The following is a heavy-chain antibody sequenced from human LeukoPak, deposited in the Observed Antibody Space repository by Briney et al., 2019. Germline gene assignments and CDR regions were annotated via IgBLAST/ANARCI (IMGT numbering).Heavy chain of an antibody. CDR1: GGSISSGSYY. Sequence: SETLSLTCTVSGGSISSGSYYWSWIWQPAGKGLEWIGRIYTSGSTNYNPSLKSRVTISVDTSKNQFSLKLSSVTAADTAVYYCARVFGSSSDYYMDVWGKGTTVTISS. V-gene: IGHV4-61*02. D-gene: IGHD6-13*01. CDR3: ARVFGSSSDYYMDV. CDR2: IYTSGST. J-gene: IGHJ6*03.